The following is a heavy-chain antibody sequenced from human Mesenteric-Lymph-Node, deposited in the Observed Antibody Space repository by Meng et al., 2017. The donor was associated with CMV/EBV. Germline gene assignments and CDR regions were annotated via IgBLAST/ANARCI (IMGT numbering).Heavy chain of an antibody. CDR3: ARRGSGGRAMDV. V-gene: IGHV3-48*03. CDR1: GFTFSNYE. J-gene: IGHJ6*02. CDR2: ISGGGTNI. D-gene: IGHD2-15*01. Sequence: GESLKISCAASGFTFSNYEMNWVRQAPGKGLEWVAFISGGGTNIYYADSMKGRFTISRDNSKNTLYLQMNSLRAEDTAVYYCARRGSGGRAMDVWGQGTTVTVSS.